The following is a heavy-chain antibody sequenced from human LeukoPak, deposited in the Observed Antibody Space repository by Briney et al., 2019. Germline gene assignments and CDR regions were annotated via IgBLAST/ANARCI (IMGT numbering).Heavy chain of an antibody. CDR1: GFTFSNAW. CDR3: TTDTYSGSSHGGY. CDR2: IKSKTDGGTT. V-gene: IGHV3-15*01. J-gene: IGHJ4*02. D-gene: IGHD1-26*01. Sequence: GGSLRLSCAASGFTFSNAWMSWVRQAPGKGLEWVGRIKSKTDGGTTDYAAPVKGRFTISRDDSKNTLYLQMNSPKTEDTAVYYCTTDTYSGSSHGGYWGQGTLVTVSS.